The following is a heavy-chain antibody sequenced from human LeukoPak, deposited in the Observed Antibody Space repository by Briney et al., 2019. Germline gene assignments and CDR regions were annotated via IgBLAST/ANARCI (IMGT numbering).Heavy chain of an antibody. CDR1: GFTFSSYA. V-gene: IGHV3-30*04. CDR2: MSYDGSNK. J-gene: IGHJ5*02. Sequence: PGRSLRLSCAASGFTFSSYAMHWVRQAPGKGLEGVAVMSYDGSNKYYADSVKGRFTISRDNSKNTLYLQMNSLRAEDTAVYYCARGKNPIPRFIVVVTRRKKGTNGWFDPWGQGTLVTVSS. CDR3: ARGKNPIPRFIVVVTRRKKGTNGWFDP. D-gene: IGHD2-21*02.